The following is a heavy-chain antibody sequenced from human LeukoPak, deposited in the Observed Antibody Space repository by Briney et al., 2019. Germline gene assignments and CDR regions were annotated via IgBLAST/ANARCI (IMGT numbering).Heavy chain of an antibody. CDR3: ARVSSTMTVDKDFQH. V-gene: IGHV3-21*03. CDR1: GFTFSSYT. CDR2: ITSRSSEI. Sequence: GGSLRLSCAASGFTFSSYTMNWVRQAPGKGLEWVSAITSRSSEIYYADSVKGRFTISRDNAKNSLYLQMNSLRAEDTAVYYCARVSSTMTVDKDFQHWGQGTLVTISS. D-gene: IGHD5-12*01. J-gene: IGHJ1*01.